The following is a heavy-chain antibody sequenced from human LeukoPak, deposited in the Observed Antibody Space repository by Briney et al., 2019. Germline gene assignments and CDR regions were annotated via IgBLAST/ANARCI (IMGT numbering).Heavy chain of an antibody. CDR1: GGSISSYY. CDR2: IYYSGST. D-gene: IGHD3-10*01. J-gene: IGHJ3*02. Sequence: SETLSLTCTVSGGSISSYYWSWIRQPPGKGLEWIGYIYYSGSTNYNPSLKSRVTISVDTSKNQFSLKLSSVTAADTAVYYCAVGGVYLRGGAEAFDIWGQGTMVTVSS. CDR3: AVGGVYLRGGAEAFDI. V-gene: IGHV4-59*12.